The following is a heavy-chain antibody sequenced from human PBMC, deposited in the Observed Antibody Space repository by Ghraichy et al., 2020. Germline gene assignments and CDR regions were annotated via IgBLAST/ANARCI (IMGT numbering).Heavy chain of an antibody. V-gene: IGHV4-39*01. CDR3: ASHRGRLNAAFDI. CDR1: GGSISSSSYY. Sequence: SETLSLTCTVSGGSISSSSYYWGWIRQPPGQGLEWIGSIYYSGSTYYNPSLKSRVTISVDTSQYPFSLKLSSVTAADTAVYYCASHRGRLNAAFDIWGQGTMVTVSS. CDR2: IYYSGST. J-gene: IGHJ3*02. D-gene: IGHD1-1*01.